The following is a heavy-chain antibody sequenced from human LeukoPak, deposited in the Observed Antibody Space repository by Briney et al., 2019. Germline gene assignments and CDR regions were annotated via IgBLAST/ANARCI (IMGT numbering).Heavy chain of an antibody. J-gene: IGHJ4*02. Sequence: SLKLSCTASGGTFSSYTISWVRQAPGQGLEWMGRIIPILGIANYAQKFQGRVTITADKSTSTAYMELSGLRSEDTAVYYCAREQPREEMATLDNDYWGQGTLVTVSS. D-gene: IGHD5-24*01. CDR3: AREQPREEMATLDNDY. V-gene: IGHV1-69*04. CDR2: IIPILGIA. CDR1: GGTFSSYT.